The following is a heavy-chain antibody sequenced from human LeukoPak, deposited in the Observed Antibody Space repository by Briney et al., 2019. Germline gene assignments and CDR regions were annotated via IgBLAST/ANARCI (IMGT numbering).Heavy chain of an antibody. CDR1: GFTFSSYG. CDR3: ARAADYYASGIFY. D-gene: IGHD3-10*01. Sequence: GRSLRLSCAASGFTFSSYGIHWVRQAQGNGLEWVAFISYDGSNKNYADSVQGRFTISRDNSKNTLYLQMNSLRAEDTAVYFCARAADYYASGIFYWGQGTLVTVSS. J-gene: IGHJ4*02. V-gene: IGHV3-30*03. CDR2: ISYDGSNK.